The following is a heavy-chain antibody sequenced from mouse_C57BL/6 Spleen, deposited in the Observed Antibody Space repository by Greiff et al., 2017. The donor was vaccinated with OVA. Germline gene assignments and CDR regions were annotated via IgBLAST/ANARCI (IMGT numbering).Heavy chain of an antibody. CDR3: TRAYGNRYWYFDV. CDR1: GFTFSSYA. D-gene: IGHD2-10*02. Sequence: EVQGVESGEGLVKPGGSLKLSCAASGFTFSSYAMSWVRQTPEKRLEWVAYISSGGDYIYYADTVKGRFTISRDNARNTLYLQMSSLKSEDTAMYYCTRAYGNRYWYFDVWGTGTTVTVSS. V-gene: IGHV5-9-1*02. J-gene: IGHJ1*03. CDR2: ISSGGDYI.